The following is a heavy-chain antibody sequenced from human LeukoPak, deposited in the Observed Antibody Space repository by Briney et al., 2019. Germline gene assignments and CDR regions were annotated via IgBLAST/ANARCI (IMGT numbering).Heavy chain of an antibody. Sequence: ASVKVSCKASGYTFTSYDINWVRQATGQGLEWMGWMNPNSGNTGYAQKFQGRVTITRNTSISTAYMELSSLRSEDTAVYYCARAPERWYSYGSYTYYYMDVWGKGTTVTVSS. J-gene: IGHJ6*03. V-gene: IGHV1-8*03. D-gene: IGHD5-18*01. CDR3: ARAPERWYSYGSYTYYYMDV. CDR2: MNPNSGNT. CDR1: GYTFTSYD.